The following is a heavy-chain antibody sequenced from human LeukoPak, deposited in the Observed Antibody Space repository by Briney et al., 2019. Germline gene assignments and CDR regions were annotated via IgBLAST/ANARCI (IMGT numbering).Heavy chain of an antibody. Sequence: GGSLRLSCAASGFTFSSYWMTWVRQAPGKGLEWVANIKQDGSEKYYVDSVKGRFTISRDNAKKSMYLQMNSLRAEDTAVYYCAKDRGFYSRSAIPRVDYWGQGTLVTVSS. CDR1: GFTFSSYW. CDR3: AKDRGFYSRSAIPRVDY. V-gene: IGHV3-7*01. CDR2: IKQDGSEK. J-gene: IGHJ4*02. D-gene: IGHD3-10*01.